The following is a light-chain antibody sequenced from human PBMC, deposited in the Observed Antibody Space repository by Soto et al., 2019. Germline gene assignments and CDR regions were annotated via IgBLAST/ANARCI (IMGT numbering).Light chain of an antibody. CDR2: AAS. V-gene: IGKV1-39*01. CDR1: QSISSY. Sequence: DIQMTQSPSSLSASVGDRVTITCRASQSISSYLNWYQQKPGRAPKLLIYAASTLQFGVPSRFSGSGSGTDFTLTISYLQSEDFATYYCQQYYGYTRMFGQGTKVDI. CDR3: QQYYGYTRM. J-gene: IGKJ1*01.